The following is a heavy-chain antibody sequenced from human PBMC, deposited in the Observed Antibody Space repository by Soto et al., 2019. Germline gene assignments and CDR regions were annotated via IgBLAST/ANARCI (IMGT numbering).Heavy chain of an antibody. CDR2: IIPIFGTA. D-gene: IGHD3-10*01. J-gene: IGHJ4*02. CDR3: ASQYYYGSGSFFTNTKFAY. V-gene: IGHV1-69*06. Sequence: SVKVSCKASGGTFSSYAISWVRQAPGQGLEWMGGIIPIFGTASYAQKFQGRVTITADKSTSTAYMELSSLRSEDTAVYYCASQYYYGSGSFFTNTKFAYWGQGTLVTVSS. CDR1: GGTFSSYA.